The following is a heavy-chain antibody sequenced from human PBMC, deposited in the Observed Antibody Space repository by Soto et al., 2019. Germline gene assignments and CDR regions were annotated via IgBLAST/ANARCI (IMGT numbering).Heavy chain of an antibody. D-gene: IGHD6-13*01. J-gene: IGHJ4*02. CDR1: GFTFSSYS. CDR3: TRPGGFIAAAESLPDY. Sequence: GGSLRLSCAASGFTFSSYSMNWVRQAPGKGLEWVSSISSSSSYIYYADSVKGRFTISRDNAKNSLYLQMNSLKTEDTAVYYCTRPGGFIAAAESLPDYWGQGTLVTVSS. V-gene: IGHV3-21*04. CDR2: ISSSSSYI.